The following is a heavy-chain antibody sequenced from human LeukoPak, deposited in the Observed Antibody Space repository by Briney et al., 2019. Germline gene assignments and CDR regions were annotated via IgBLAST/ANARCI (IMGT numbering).Heavy chain of an antibody. CDR1: GYDFSTYW. CDR3: ARLRWPRGGRSSFDY. Sequence: GESLKISCKGLGYDFSTYWNTWVRQRPGKGLEWMGIIYPGGSETRYDPSFQGQVTISADRSTSTAYLQWSSLRASDTAMYYCARLRWPRGGRSSFDYWGQGALVTVSS. CDR2: IYPGGSET. D-gene: IGHD3-10*01. V-gene: IGHV5-51*01. J-gene: IGHJ4*02.